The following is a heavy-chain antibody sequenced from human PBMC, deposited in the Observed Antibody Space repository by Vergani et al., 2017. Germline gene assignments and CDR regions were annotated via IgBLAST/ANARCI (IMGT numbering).Heavy chain of an antibody. Sequence: QVQLVQSGAEVKKPGSSVKVSCKASGGTFISYAISWVRQAPGQGLEWMGRIIPILGIANYAQKFQGRVTITADKSTSTAYMELSSLRSEDTAVYYCARDQYYGSGSFDYWGQGTLVTVSS. CDR1: GGTFISYA. D-gene: IGHD3-10*01. CDR2: IIPILGIA. V-gene: IGHV1-69*04. CDR3: ARDQYYGSGSFDY. J-gene: IGHJ4*02.